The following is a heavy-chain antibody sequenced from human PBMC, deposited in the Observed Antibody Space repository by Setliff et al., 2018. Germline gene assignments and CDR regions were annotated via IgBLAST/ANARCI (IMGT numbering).Heavy chain of an antibody. CDR1: GGSISSSSYY. D-gene: IGHD3-22*01. CDR3: ARGLSYYDSSGYLLAPYAFYI. CDR2: INQSGRT. Sequence: PSETLSLTCTVSGGSISSSSYYWSWTRQPPGKGLEWLGEINQSGRTNYNPSLKSRVTMSVDTSKKQFSLKLSFVTAADTAVYYCARGLSYYDSSGYLLAPYAFYIWGRGTMFTVSS. J-gene: IGHJ3*02. V-gene: IGHV4-39*07.